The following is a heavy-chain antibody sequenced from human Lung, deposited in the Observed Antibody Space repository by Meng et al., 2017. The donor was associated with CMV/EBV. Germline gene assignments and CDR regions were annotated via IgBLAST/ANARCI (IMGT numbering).Heavy chain of an antibody. CDR1: GFTFSDYY. CDR2: ISDSGDAK. CDR3: ARFVKYTSTWYSNYFDH. V-gene: IGHV3-11*04. D-gene: IGHD6-13*01. J-gene: IGHJ4*02. Sequence: SCAASGFTFSDYYMSWIRQAPGKGLEWVSYISDSGDAKFYGDSVKGRFTISRDNAKRSIFLQLNSLRADDTAVYYCARFVKYTSTWYSNYFDHWXQGTLVTVSS.